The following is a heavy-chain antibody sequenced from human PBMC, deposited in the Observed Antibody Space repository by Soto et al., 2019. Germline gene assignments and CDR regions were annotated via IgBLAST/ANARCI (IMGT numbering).Heavy chain of an antibody. J-gene: IGHJ4*02. D-gene: IGHD2-15*01. V-gene: IGHV3-23*01. CDR3: AKIGDSSYVSLPLVLLDH. CDR1: GFTFSSYA. CDR2: IPGSGTST. Sequence: EVQLLESGGGLVQPGGSLRLSCAASGFTFSSYAMSWVRQSPGKGLEWVSAIPGSGTSTYYAGSVKGRFTISRDNSKNTLYLQMNSLRVEDTAVYYCAKIGDSSYVSLPLVLLDHWGQGALVTVAS.